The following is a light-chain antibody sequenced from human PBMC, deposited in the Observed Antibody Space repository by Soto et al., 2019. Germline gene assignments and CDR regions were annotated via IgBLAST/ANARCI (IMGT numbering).Light chain of an antibody. CDR1: QSVDIN. Sequence: EIVLTQSPATLSVSPGERVTLSCRASQSVDINLAWYQQKPGQAPRLLIYGASTRATVMSGTFSGRGSGTEFTLTISNVRPEDFAVYYCQQYRRWPRTFGQGTKVEIK. V-gene: IGKV3-15*01. CDR2: GAS. J-gene: IGKJ1*01. CDR3: QQYRRWPRT.